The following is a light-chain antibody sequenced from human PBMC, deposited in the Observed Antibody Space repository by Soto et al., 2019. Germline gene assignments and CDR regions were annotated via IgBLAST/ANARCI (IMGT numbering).Light chain of an antibody. J-gene: IGKJ4*01. V-gene: IGKV3-20*01. CDR3: QQYAGSPLA. CDR2: GAS. CDR1: QSVSSTY. Sequence: EIVLTQSPGTLSLSPGERATLSCRASQSVSSTYLAWYQQRPGQAPRLLIYGASSRATGIPDRFSGSGSGTDFTLTISRLEPEDFAVYHCQQYAGSPLAFGGGTKVEIK.